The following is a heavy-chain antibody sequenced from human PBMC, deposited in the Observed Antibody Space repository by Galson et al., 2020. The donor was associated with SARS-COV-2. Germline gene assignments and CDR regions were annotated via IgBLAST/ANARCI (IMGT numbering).Heavy chain of an antibody. CDR1: GFTFSSYG. J-gene: IGHJ6*02. V-gene: IGHV3-33*06. CDR2: IWYDGSNK. D-gene: IGHD4-4*01. CDR3: AKTYSNYYDPDYYFGMGV. Sequence: GGSLRLSCAASGFTFSSYGMHWVRQAPGKGLEWVAVIWYDGSNKYYADSVKGRFTISRDNSKNTLYLQMNSLRAEDTAVYYCAKTYSNYYDPDYYFGMGVWGQGTSVTVSS.